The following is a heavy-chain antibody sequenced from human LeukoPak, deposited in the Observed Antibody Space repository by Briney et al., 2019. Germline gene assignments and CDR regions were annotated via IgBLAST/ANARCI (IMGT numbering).Heavy chain of an antibody. Sequence: GGSLRLSCAASGFTFDDYAMHWVRQAPGKGLEWVSLISGDGGSTYYADSVKGRFTISRDNSKNSLYLQMNSLRTEDTALYYCAKDSNIVGAGEGWFDPWGQGTLVTVSS. V-gene: IGHV3-43*02. J-gene: IGHJ5*02. D-gene: IGHD1-26*01. CDR1: GFTFDDYA. CDR3: AKDSNIVGAGEGWFDP. CDR2: ISGDGGST.